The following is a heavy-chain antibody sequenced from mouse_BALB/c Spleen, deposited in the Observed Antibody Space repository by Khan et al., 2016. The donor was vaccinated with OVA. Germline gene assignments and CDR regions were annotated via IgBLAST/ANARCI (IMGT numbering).Heavy chain of an antibody. V-gene: IGHV1S137*01. Sequence: QVQLKQSGAELVRPGVSVKIFCKGSGYIFTDFSMHWVKRSHAKSLEWIGVISTYYGDSIYNQNFTDKATLTVEKSSSTAYMEIGRLKDEDSDIYYCARESGNYRFAYWGQGTLVTVSA. CDR3: ARESGNYRFAY. CDR1: GYIFTDFS. CDR2: ISTYYGDS. J-gene: IGHJ3*01. D-gene: IGHD2-1*01.